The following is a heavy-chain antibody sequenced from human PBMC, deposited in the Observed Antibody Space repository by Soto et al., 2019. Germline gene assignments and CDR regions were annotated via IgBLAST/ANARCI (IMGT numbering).Heavy chain of an antibody. Sequence: LRLSCAASGFTFTNYAMGWVRQAPGKGLEWVSVVSSGGSTYYADSATGRFTVSRDNSKNTLSLQMNSLRAEDTAVYYCAKRRGAGGHFDYWGQGALVTVSS. CDR1: GFTFTNYA. J-gene: IGHJ4*02. CDR3: AKRRGAGGHFDY. V-gene: IGHV3-23*01. CDR2: VSSGGST. D-gene: IGHD2-15*01.